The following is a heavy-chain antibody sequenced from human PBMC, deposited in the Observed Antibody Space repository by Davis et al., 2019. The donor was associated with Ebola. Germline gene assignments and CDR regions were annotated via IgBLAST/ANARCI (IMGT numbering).Heavy chain of an antibody. CDR2: IYSGGTT. V-gene: IGHV3-53*01. D-gene: IGHD1-26*01. Sequence: GESLKISCAASGFTVSSNYMSWVRQAPGKGLEWVSVIYSGGTTYYTDSVKGRFTISRDDSKNTLYLQMNSLRAEDTAVYYCARQQSGSYSLWGQGTLLTVSS. J-gene: IGHJ4*02. CDR1: GFTVSSNY. CDR3: ARQQSGSYSL.